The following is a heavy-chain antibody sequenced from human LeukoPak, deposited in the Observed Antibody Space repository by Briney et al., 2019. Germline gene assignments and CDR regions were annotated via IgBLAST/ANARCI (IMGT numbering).Heavy chain of an antibody. CDR3: ASRPSGDYPYFDY. CDR1: GFTVNRKY. Sequence: TGRSLRLSCAASGFTVNRKYMSWVRQAPGKGLEWVSVIYSGGDTYYADSVKGRFTISRDNSKNTLFLQMNSLRDEDTAVYHCASRPSGDYPYFDYWGQGTLVTVSS. V-gene: IGHV3-66*01. D-gene: IGHD2-21*02. J-gene: IGHJ4*02. CDR2: IYSGGDT.